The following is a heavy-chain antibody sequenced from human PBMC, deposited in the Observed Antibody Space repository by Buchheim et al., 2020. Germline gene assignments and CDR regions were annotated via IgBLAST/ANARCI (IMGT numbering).Heavy chain of an antibody. CDR2: ISGSGGST. V-gene: IGHV3-23*01. CDR3: AKEGYYDSSGYEKHFDY. CDR1: GFTFSSYA. D-gene: IGHD3-22*01. J-gene: IGHJ4*02. Sequence: EVQLLESGGGLVQPGGSLRLSCAASGFTFSSYAMSWVRQAPGKGLEWVSGISGSGGSTYYADSVTGRYTISRANSKNTLYLQMNSLGAEDTAVYYCAKEGYYDSSGYEKHFDYWGQGTL.